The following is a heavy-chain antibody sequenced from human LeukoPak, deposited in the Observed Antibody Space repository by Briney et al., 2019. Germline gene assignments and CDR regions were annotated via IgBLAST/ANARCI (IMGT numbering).Heavy chain of an antibody. V-gene: IGHV4-59*01. CDR3: ARYEEFSTGYSASSPRHYFDH. CDR1: GGSINSYY. Sequence: SETLSLTCTVSGGSINSYYRSWIRQPPGKGLECIGHIHYTGSNYYKPSLESRVTISVDTAKNQISLNLSSVTAADTAVYYCARYEEFSTGYSASSPRHYFDHWGQGTLVTVSS. CDR2: IHYTGSN. J-gene: IGHJ4*02. D-gene: IGHD3/OR15-3a*01.